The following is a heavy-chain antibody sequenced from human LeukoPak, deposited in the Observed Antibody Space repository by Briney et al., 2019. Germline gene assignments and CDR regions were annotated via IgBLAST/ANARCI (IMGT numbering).Heavy chain of an antibody. J-gene: IGHJ4*02. Sequence: SETLSLTCTVSGGSISSYYWSWIRQPAGKGLEWIGRIYTSGSTNYNPSLKSRVTMSVDTSKNQFSLKLSSVTAADTAVYYCARYDVWGSYRAFDYWGQGTLVTVSS. D-gene: IGHD3-16*02. CDR3: ARYDVWGSYRAFDY. V-gene: IGHV4-4*07. CDR1: GGSISSYY. CDR2: IYTSGST.